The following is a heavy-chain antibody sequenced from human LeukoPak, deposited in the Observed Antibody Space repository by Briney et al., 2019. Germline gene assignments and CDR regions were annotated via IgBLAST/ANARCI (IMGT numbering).Heavy chain of an antibody. Sequence: ASVKVSSKASGYTFTIYGISWVRQAPGQGLEWMGWISAYNGNTNYAQKLQGRVTMTTDTSTSTAYMELRSLRSDDTAVYYCARGPYYYGSGSYYTDYWGQGTLVTVSS. CDR3: ARGPYYYGSGSYYTDY. D-gene: IGHD3-10*01. CDR2: ISAYNGNT. J-gene: IGHJ4*02. V-gene: IGHV1-18*01. CDR1: GYTFTIYG.